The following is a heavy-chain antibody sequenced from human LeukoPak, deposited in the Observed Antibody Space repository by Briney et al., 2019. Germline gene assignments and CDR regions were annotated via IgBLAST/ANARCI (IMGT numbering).Heavy chain of an antibody. D-gene: IGHD2-15*01. Sequence: SETLSLTCTVSGGSISSYYWSWIRQPPGKGLEWIGYIYYSGSTNYNPSLKSRVTISVDTSKNQFSLKLSPVTAADTAVYYCAREGCSGGSCYYYYYYMDVWGKGTTVTVSS. CDR3: AREGCSGGSCYYYYYYMDV. J-gene: IGHJ6*03. V-gene: IGHV4-59*01. CDR1: GGSISSYY. CDR2: IYYSGST.